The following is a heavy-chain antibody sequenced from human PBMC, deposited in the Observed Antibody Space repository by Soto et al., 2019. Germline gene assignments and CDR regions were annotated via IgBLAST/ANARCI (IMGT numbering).Heavy chain of an antibody. J-gene: IGHJ4*02. CDR2: IYYSGST. CDR3: ARMRGYSGDGRLDY. D-gene: IGHD5-12*01. Sequence: QVQLQESAPGLVTPSQTLSLTCTVSGGSISSGGYYWSWIRQHPGKGLEWIGYIYYSGSTYYNPSLKSRVTISLDTSKNQFSLKLSSVTAADTAVYYCARMRGYSGDGRLDYWGQGTLVTVSP. CDR1: GGSISSGGYY. V-gene: IGHV4-31*03.